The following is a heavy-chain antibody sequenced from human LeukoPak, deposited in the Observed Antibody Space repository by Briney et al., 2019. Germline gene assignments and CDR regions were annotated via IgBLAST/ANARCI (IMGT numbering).Heavy chain of an antibody. CDR1: GFTFSSYG. CDR2: IWYDGNNK. J-gene: IGHJ4*02. V-gene: IGHV3-33*01. CDR3: GGEDLGTYIYAL. D-gene: IGHD5-18*01. Sequence: PGGSLRLSSAASGFTFSSYGMHWVRQAPGKGLEWVAVIWYDGNNKYYADSVRGRFTISRDNSKNTLYLQMDRLRAEDTAVYYCGGEDLGTYIYALWGQGTLVTVSS.